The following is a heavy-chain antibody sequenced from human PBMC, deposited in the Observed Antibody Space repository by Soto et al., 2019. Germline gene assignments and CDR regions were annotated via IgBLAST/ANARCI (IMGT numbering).Heavy chain of an antibody. V-gene: IGHV2-5*02. CDR1: GFSLSTSGVG. CDR3: AHRTRLSGTYWRFDY. CDR2: IYWDDVK. Sequence: QITLKESGPPLVKPTQTLTLTCTFSGFSLSTSGVGVGWIRQPPGKALEWLSLIYWDDVKHYSPSLKSRLAITKDPSKNQVVLTMTNMDPVDTATYYCAHRTRLSGTYWRFDYWGQGTLVTVSS. J-gene: IGHJ4*02. D-gene: IGHD3-10*01.